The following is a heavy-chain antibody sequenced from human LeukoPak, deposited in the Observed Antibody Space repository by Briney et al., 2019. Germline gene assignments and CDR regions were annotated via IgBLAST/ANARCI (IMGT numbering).Heavy chain of an antibody. CDR1: GGSISSYY. Sequence: NPSETLSLTCTVSGGSISSYYWSWIRQPAGKGLEWIGRIYTSGSTNYNPSLKSRVAISIDTSKKQFSLTLTSMTAADTAVYYCARVPHYYFGYGYFDTWGQGTRVTVSS. CDR2: IYTSGST. J-gene: IGHJ4*02. V-gene: IGHV4-4*07. D-gene: IGHD3/OR15-3a*01. CDR3: ARVPHYYFGYGYFDT.